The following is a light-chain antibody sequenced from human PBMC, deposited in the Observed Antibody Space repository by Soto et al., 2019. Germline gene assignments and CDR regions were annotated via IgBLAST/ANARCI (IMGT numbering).Light chain of an antibody. J-gene: IGLJ1*01. CDR2: EVN. CDR3: NSYTSSTTYV. CDR1: SSDVGGYNS. V-gene: IGLV2-14*01. Sequence: QSALAQPGSVSGSPGQSITISCTGTSSDVGGYNSVSWYQQHPGKAPKLIIYEVNNRPSGVSNRFSGSKSGNTASLTISGLQAEDEAEYYCNSYTSSTTYVFGTGTKVTVL.